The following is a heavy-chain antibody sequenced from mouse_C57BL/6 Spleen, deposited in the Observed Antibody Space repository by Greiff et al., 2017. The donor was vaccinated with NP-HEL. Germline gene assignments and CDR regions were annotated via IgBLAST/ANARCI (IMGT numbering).Heavy chain of an antibody. D-gene: IGHD2-4*01. CDR2: IHPNSGST. J-gene: IGHJ3*01. V-gene: IGHV1-64*01. CDR1: GYTFTSYW. CDR3: GKSYYDYLAY. Sequence: QVQLQQPGAELVKPGASVKLSCKASGYTFTSYWMHWVKQRPGQGLEWIGMIHPNSGSTNYNEKFKSKATLTVDKSSSTAYMQLSSLTSEDSAVYYCGKSYYDYLAYWGKGTLVTVAA.